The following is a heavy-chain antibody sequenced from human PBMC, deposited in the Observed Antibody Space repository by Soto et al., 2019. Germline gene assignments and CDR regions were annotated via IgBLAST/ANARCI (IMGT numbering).Heavy chain of an antibody. J-gene: IGHJ5*02. CDR3: ARVGYDILTGQDNWFDP. CDR1: GGSISSYY. CDR2: NYYRGST. D-gene: IGHD3-9*01. Sequence: PSETLSLTCTVSGGSISSYYWSWIRQPPRKGLEWIGYNYYRGSTNYNPSIKSRVTITVDTSKNQFSLKLNSVTAADTAVYYFARVGYDILTGQDNWFDPWGQGTLVTVSS. V-gene: IGHV4-59*01.